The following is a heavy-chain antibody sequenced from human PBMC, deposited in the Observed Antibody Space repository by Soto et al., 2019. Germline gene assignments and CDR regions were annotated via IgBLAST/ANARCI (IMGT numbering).Heavy chain of an antibody. Sequence: QVQLQESGPGLVEPSGTLSLTCGVSGDSFSSSNWWTWIRQPPGKGLEWIGDILHTGHTDYSPALRSRITISLDTAKKEFSIHLTSVTATDTAVYYCARSPRRVDGKWFFDYWGPGALVTVSS. CDR1: GDSFSSSNW. CDR2: ILHTGHT. CDR3: ARSPRRVDGKWFFDY. V-gene: IGHV4-4*02. J-gene: IGHJ4*02. D-gene: IGHD3-22*01.